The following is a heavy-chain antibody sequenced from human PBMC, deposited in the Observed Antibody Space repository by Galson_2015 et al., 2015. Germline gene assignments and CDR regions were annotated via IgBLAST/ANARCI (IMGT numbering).Heavy chain of an antibody. CDR2: IYSGGST. D-gene: IGHD3-9*01. V-gene: IGHV3-53*01. Sequence: SLRLSCAASGSTVSTNYMTWVRQAPGRGLEWLSIIYSGGSTYYADSVKGRVSISRDNSKNTLDLQMNSLRAEDTAVYYCATVTKPLRYFDSWGQGTLVTVSS. J-gene: IGHJ4*02. CDR3: ATVTKPLRYFDS. CDR1: GSTVSTNY.